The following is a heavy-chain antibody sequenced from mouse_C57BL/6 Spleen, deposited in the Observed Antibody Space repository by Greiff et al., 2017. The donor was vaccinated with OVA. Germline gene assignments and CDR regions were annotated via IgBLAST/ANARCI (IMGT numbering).Heavy chain of an antibody. J-gene: IGHJ1*03. CDR3: ARREGVITTVEEDWYFDV. D-gene: IGHD1-1*01. Sequence: VQLQESGPELVKPGASVKLSCKASGYTFTSYDINWVKQRPGQGLEWIGWIYPRDGSTKYNEKFKGKATLTVDTSSSTAYMELHSLTSEDSAVYFCARREGVITTVEEDWYFDVWGTGTTVTVSS. CDR2: IYPRDGST. CDR1: GYTFTSYD. V-gene: IGHV1-85*01.